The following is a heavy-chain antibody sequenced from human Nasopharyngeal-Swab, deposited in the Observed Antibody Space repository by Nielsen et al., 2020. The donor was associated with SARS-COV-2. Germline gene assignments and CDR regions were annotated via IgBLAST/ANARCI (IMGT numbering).Heavy chain of an antibody. Sequence: ASVKVSCKASGYTFTSYYMHWVRQAPGQGLEWMGIINPSGGSTSYAQKFQGRVTMTRDTSTSTVYIELSSLRSEDTAVYYCASDSGTGPWIQLWLPYFDYWGQGTLVTVSS. CDR1: GYTFTSYY. CDR2: INPSGGST. D-gene: IGHD5-18*01. J-gene: IGHJ4*02. CDR3: ASDSGTGPWIQLWLPYFDY. V-gene: IGHV1-46*01.